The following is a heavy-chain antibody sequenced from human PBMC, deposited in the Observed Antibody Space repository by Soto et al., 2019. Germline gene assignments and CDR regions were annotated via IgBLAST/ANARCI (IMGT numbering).Heavy chain of an antibody. J-gene: IGHJ4*02. CDR3: ARVAGYGSGSRCFDN. V-gene: IGHV1-18*01. CDR1: GYTFTTYG. D-gene: IGHD3-10*01. CDR2: IVADSGNT. Sequence: QVQLMQSGAEVTKPGASVKVSCKTSGYTFTTYGLSWVRQAPGQGLEWMGWIVADSGNTIYAQKFQGRVTMYTDTSTNTAYMELRSLTSDDSALYYCARVAGYGSGSRCFDNWGQGTLVTVSS.